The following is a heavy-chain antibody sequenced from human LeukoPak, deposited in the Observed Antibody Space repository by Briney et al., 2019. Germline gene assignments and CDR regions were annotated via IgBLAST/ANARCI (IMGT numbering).Heavy chain of an antibody. Sequence: GGSLRLSCAVSGFGVHTFAMSWVRLAPGKGLEWLASITKYDGRVYYADSVRGRFTISRDTSQNELYLQMNSLRAEDTAVYYCARGKEGPGLRYFDWLFFYGMDVWGQGTTVTVSS. CDR3: ARGKEGPGLRYFDWLFFYGMDV. V-gene: IGHV3-23*01. J-gene: IGHJ6*02. D-gene: IGHD3-9*01. CDR2: ITKYDGRV. CDR1: GFGVHTFA.